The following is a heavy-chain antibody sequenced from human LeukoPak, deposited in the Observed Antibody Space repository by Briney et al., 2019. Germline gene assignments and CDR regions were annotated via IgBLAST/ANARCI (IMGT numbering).Heavy chain of an antibody. V-gene: IGHV4-59*01. D-gene: IGHD6-19*01. Sequence: SETLSLTCTVSGGSISSYYWSWIRQPPGKGLEWLGYIYYSGSTNYNPSLKSRVTISVDTSKNQFSLKLSSVTAADTAVYYCARGPEAVADPFDIWGQGTMVTVSS. J-gene: IGHJ3*02. CDR1: GGSISSYY. CDR3: ARGPEAVADPFDI. CDR2: IYYSGST.